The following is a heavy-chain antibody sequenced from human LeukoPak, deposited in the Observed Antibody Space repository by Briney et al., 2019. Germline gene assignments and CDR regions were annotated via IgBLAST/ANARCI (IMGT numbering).Heavy chain of an antibody. V-gene: IGHV4-34*01. CDR1: GGSISSHY. J-gene: IGHJ6*04. Sequence: PSETLSLTCTVSGGSISSHYWSWIRQPPGKGLEWIGEINHSGSTNYNPSLKSRVTISVDTSKNQFSLKLSSVTAADTAVYYCARGLNGMDVWGKGTTVTVSS. CDR3: ARGLNGMDV. CDR2: INHSGST.